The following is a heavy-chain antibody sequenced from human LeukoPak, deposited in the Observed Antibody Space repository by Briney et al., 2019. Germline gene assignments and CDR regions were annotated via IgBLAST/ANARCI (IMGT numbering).Heavy chain of an antibody. D-gene: IGHD7-27*01. J-gene: IGHJ4*02. CDR1: GFAFSTFI. CDR2: ITSDGYNT. CDR3: AKDHLSWGSSFDF. V-gene: IGHV3-23*01. Sequence: PGGSLRLSCAASGFAFSTFIMNWVRQAPGKGLEWVSAITSDGYNTHYADSVKGRFTISRDNSKNTLYLQMSSLRAEDTAVYYCAKDHLSWGSSFDFWGQGTLVTVSS.